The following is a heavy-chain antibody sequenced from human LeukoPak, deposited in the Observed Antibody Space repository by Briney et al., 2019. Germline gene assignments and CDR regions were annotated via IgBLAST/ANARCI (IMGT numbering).Heavy chain of an antibody. CDR3: AELGITIIGGV. J-gene: IGHJ6*04. D-gene: IGHD3-10*02. Sequence: GGSLRLSCAASGFTFSSYELNWVRQAPGKGLEWVSYISSSGSTIYYADSVKGRFTISRDNAKNSLYLQMNSLRAEDTAVYYCAELGITIIGGVWGKGTTVTISS. CDR1: GFTFSSYE. V-gene: IGHV3-48*03. CDR2: ISSSGSTI.